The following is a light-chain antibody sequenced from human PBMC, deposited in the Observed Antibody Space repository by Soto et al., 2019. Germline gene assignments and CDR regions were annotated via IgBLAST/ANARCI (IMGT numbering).Light chain of an antibody. CDR1: SSDVGGYNY. Sequence: QSALTQPASVSGSPGQSITMFCTGTSSDVGGYNYVSWYQQHPGKAPKLIIYEVSNRPSGISKRFSGSKSANTASLTISGLQAEDEAEYYRSSFTGSTTWVFGGGTKLTVL. J-gene: IGLJ3*02. V-gene: IGLV2-14*01. CDR3: SSFTGSTTWV. CDR2: EVS.